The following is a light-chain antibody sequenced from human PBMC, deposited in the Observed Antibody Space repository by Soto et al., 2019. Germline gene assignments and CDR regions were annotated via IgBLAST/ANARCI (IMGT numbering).Light chain of an antibody. CDR2: ANN. J-gene: IGLJ2*01. V-gene: IGLV1-51*01. CDR3: ATWDTSLSAVV. CDR1: SSNVGNNY. Sequence: QSVLTQPPSVSATPGQKVTISCSGSSSNVGNNYISWYQQLPGTGPKLLIHANNKRPSGIPDRISGSKSGTSATLDITGLQTGDEADYYCATWDTSLSAVVFGGGTQLTVL.